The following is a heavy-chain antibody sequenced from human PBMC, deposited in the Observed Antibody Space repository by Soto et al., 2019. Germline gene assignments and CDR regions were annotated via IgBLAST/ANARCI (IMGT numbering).Heavy chain of an antibody. V-gene: IGHV3-23*01. Sequence: GGSLRFSCAASGFTFSSYAMSWVRQAAGKGLEWVSATSGSGGSTYYADSVKGRFTISRDNSKNTLYLQMNSLRAEDTAVYYCAKDGARREYYFDYWGQGTLVTVSS. J-gene: IGHJ4*02. CDR1: GFTFSSYA. D-gene: IGHD1-26*01. CDR2: TSGSGGST. CDR3: AKDGARREYYFDY.